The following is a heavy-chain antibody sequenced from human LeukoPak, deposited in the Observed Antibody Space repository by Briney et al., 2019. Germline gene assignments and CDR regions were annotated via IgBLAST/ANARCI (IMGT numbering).Heavy chain of an antibody. CDR3: TRDGPHLQDPLFGSGSFSYYFDY. D-gene: IGHD2-15*01. J-gene: IGHJ4*02. CDR2: IRSKAYGGTT. Sequence: GGSLRLSCTASGFTFGDYAMSWVRQAPGEGLEWVGFIRSKAYGGTTEYAASVKGRFTISRDDSKSIAYLQMNSLKTEDTAVYYCTRDGPHLQDPLFGSGSFSYYFDYWGQGTLVTVSS. V-gene: IGHV3-49*04. CDR1: GFTFGDYA.